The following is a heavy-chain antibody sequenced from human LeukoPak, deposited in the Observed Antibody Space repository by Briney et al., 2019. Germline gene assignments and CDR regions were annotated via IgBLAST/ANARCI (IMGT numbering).Heavy chain of an antibody. Sequence: PSESLCLTCAVYVGSFSGYYWSWIRQPPGKGVEWSGEINHSGSTNYNPSLKSRVTISVDTSKNQCSLKLSSVTAAATAVYYSATRQLWVTVTTWSHWFDPWGQGTLVTVSS. J-gene: IGHJ5*02. D-gene: IGHD4-17*01. CDR1: VGSFSGYY. CDR3: ATRQLWVTVTTWSHWFDP. V-gene: IGHV4-34*01. CDR2: INHSGST.